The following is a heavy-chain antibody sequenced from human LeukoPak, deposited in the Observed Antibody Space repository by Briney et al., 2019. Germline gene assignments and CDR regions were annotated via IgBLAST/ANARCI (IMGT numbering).Heavy chain of an antibody. D-gene: IGHD1-26*01. CDR2: VNPSGGST. V-gene: IGHV1-46*01. CDR3: ARDSTPTYYSGTYYFEY. Sequence: ASVKVSCKASGYTFASYYMHWVRQAPGQGLEWMGIVNPSGGSTTYAQKFQGRVTMTRDTSTNTVYMELSSLRSEDTAVCYCARDSTPTYYSGTYYFEYWGQGTLVTVSS. J-gene: IGHJ4*02. CDR1: GYTFASYY.